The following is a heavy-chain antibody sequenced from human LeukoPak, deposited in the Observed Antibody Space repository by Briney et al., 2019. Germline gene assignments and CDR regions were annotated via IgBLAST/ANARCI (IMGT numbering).Heavy chain of an antibody. CDR2: IIPIFGTA. J-gene: IGHJ5*02. Sequence: GASVKVSCKASGGTFSSDAISWVRQAPGQGLEWMGGIIPIFGTANYAQKFQGRVTITADESTSTAYMELSSLRSEDTAVYYCARDRLGIPFDPWGQGTLVTVSS. CDR3: ARDRLGIPFDP. D-gene: IGHD7-27*01. V-gene: IGHV1-69*01. CDR1: GGTFSSDA.